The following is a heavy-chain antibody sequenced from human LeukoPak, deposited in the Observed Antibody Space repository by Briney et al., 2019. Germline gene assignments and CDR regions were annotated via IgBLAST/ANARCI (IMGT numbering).Heavy chain of an antibody. CDR1: GVSISSYY. J-gene: IGHJ6*02. V-gene: IGHV4-59*01. CDR3: ARGEMATKPWGGYYYYGMDV. Sequence: SETLSLTCTVSGVSISSYYWSWIRQPPGKGLEWIGYIYYSGSTNYNPSLKSRVTISVDTSKNQLSLTLSSVTAADTAVYYCARGEMATKPWGGYYYYGMDVWGQGTTVTVSS. CDR2: IYYSGST. D-gene: IGHD5-24*01.